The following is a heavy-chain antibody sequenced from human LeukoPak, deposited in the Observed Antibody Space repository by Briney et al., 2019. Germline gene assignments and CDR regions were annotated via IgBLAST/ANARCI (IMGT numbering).Heavy chain of an antibody. Sequence: ASVTVSFKASGYTFSIYGITWVRQAPGRGLEWMGWISAYNGNTNYAQKFQGRVSMTTDTSRSTAYMELRSLRSDDTAVYYCARDLPYGSSDRTPFDYWGQGTLVTVSS. D-gene: IGHD6-6*01. CDR3: ARDLPYGSSDRTPFDY. CDR2: ISAYNGNT. CDR1: GYTFSIYG. J-gene: IGHJ4*02. V-gene: IGHV1-18*01.